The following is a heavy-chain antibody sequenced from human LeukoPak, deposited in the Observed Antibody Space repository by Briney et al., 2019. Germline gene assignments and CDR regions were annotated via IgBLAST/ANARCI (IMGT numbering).Heavy chain of an antibody. D-gene: IGHD2-15*01. CDR1: GGSISSYY. V-gene: IGHV4-59*12. J-gene: IGHJ6*03. Sequence: SETLSLTCTVSGGSISSYYWSWIRQPPGKGLEWIGNIYYSGSTNYNPSLKSRVTISVDTSKNQFSLKLSSVTAADTAVYYCARLGTGYCSGGSCSNYYYYYMDVWGKGTTVTISS. CDR2: IYYSGST. CDR3: ARLGTGYCSGGSCSNYYYYYMDV.